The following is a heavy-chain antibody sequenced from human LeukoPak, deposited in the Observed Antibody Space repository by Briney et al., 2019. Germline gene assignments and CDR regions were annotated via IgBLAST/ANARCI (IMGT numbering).Heavy chain of an antibody. CDR3: ARESDTALFDI. D-gene: IGHD5-18*01. Sequence: GASVKVSCKASGYTFTGYCMHWVRQAPGQGLEWMGWINPNSGGTKYAQKFQGRVTMTRDTSISTAYMELSRLRSDDTAVYYCARESDTALFDIWGQGTMVTVSS. CDR1: GYTFTGYC. J-gene: IGHJ3*02. CDR2: INPNSGGT. V-gene: IGHV1-2*02.